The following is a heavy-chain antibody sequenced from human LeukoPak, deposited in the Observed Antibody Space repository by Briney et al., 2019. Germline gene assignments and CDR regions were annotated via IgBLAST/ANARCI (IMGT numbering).Heavy chain of an antibody. D-gene: IGHD6-13*01. Sequence: SETLSLTCTVSGYSISSGYYWGWIRQPPGKGLEWIGSIYHSGSTYYNPSLKSRVTISVDTSKNQFSLKLSSVTAADTAVYYCARGGVYSSSSKFDPWGQGTLVTVSS. CDR1: GYSISSGYY. V-gene: IGHV4-38-2*02. CDR2: IYHSGST. J-gene: IGHJ5*02. CDR3: ARGGVYSSSSKFDP.